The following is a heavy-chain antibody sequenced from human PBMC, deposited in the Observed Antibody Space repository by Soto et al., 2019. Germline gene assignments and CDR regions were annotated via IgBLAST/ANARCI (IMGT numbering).Heavy chain of an antibody. CDR2: ISYDGSNK. J-gene: IGHJ6*02. D-gene: IGHD6-6*01. CDR1: GFTFSSYA. CDR3: ARDFASGIAARASPTPYGMDV. Sequence: QVQLVESGGGVVQPGRSLRLSCAASGFTFSSYAMHWVRQAPGKGLEWVAVISYDGSNKYYADSVKGRFTISRENSKHPLYLQMNSLRAEDTAVYYCARDFASGIAARASPTPYGMDVWGQGTTVTVSS. V-gene: IGHV3-30-3*01.